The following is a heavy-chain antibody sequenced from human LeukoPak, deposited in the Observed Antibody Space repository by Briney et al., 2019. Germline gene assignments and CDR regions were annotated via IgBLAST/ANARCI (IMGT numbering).Heavy chain of an antibody. CDR2: INAGNGNT. Sequence: ASVKVSCKASGYTFTTYDIGWVRQAPGQGLEWMGWINAGNGNTKYSQKFQGRVTITRDTSASTAYMELSSLRSEDTAVYYCARAAAAGIWYNWFDPWGQGTLVTVSS. D-gene: IGHD6-13*01. V-gene: IGHV1-3*01. J-gene: IGHJ5*02. CDR3: ARAAAAGIWYNWFDP. CDR1: GYTFTTYD.